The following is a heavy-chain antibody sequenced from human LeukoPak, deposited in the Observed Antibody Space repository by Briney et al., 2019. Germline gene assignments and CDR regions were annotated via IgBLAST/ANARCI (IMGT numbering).Heavy chain of an antibody. CDR2: IHISGST. CDR3: ARAAEYLPLDY. J-gene: IGHJ4*02. CDR1: GFTVTSTY. D-gene: IGHD2/OR15-2a*01. Sequence: GGSLRLSCAASGFTVTSTYITWVRQAPGKGLEWVSIIHISGSTYYADSVRGRFTISRDNSKNTVYLQMNSLRAEDTAVYYCARAAEYLPLDYWGQGTLVAVSS. V-gene: IGHV3-66*01.